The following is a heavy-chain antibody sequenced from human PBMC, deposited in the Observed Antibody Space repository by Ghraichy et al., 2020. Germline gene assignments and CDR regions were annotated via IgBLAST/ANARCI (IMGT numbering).Heavy chain of an antibody. D-gene: IGHD3-10*01. Sequence: SETLSLTCSVSGGSVTSGTYYWNWIRQPPGKGLEWIGYNYYSGTTEYNPSLKSRVTISVDTSKNQFSLKLSSVTAADTAVYYCASQYYYATSAFFDWGQGTLVTVSS. V-gene: IGHV4-61*01. CDR1: GGSVTSGTYY. CDR2: NYYSGTT. CDR3: ASQYYYATSAFFD. J-gene: IGHJ4*02.